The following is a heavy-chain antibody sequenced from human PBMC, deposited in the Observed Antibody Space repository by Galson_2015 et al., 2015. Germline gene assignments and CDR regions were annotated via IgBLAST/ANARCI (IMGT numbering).Heavy chain of an antibody. CDR1: GVTFSSYS. J-gene: IGHJ4*02. CDR2: IIPLFGSV. V-gene: IGHV1-69*13. CDR3: ARQYDSSGYYAY. D-gene: IGHD3-22*01. Sequence: VKVSCKASGVTFSSYSISWLRQAPGQGPEWMGGIIPLFGSVNYAQKLQGRVTITADDSTSTTYMELSSLRSEDTALYYCARQYDSSGYYAYWGQGTLVTVSS.